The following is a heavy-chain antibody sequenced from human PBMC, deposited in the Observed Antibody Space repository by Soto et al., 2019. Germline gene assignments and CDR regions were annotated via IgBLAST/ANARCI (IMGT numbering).Heavy chain of an antibody. CDR1: GGSISSGGYY. CDR2: IYYSGST. D-gene: IGHD6-13*01. J-gene: IGHJ4*02. V-gene: IGHV4-31*03. Sequence: QVQLQESGPGLVKPSQTLSLTCTVSGGSISSGGYYWSWIRQHPGKGLEWIGYIYYSGSTYYNPSLKSRVTISVDTSKNQFSLKLSSVTAADTAVYYCAGYSSSSTRGYYFDYWGQGTLVTVSS. CDR3: AGYSSSSTRGYYFDY.